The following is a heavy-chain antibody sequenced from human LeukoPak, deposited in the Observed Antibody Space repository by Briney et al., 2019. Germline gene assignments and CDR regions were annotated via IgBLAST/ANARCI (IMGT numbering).Heavy chain of an antibody. CDR1: GGSFSGYY. Sequence: PSETLSLTCAVYGGSFSGYYWSWIRQPPGKGLEWIGEINHSGSTNYNPSLKSRVIISVDTSKNQFSLKLSSVTAADTAVYYCARHGYGSGIRIIDYWGQGTLVTVSS. D-gene: IGHD3-10*01. V-gene: IGHV4-34*01. CDR3: ARHGYGSGIRIIDY. CDR2: INHSGST. J-gene: IGHJ4*02.